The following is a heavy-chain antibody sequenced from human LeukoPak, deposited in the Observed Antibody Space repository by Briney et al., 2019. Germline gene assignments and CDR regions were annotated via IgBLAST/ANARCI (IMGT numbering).Heavy chain of an antibody. J-gene: IGHJ4*02. V-gene: IGHV1-24*01. CDR1: RYTLTELS. Sequence: APVKGSCKVSRYTLTELSMHWGRQAPGKGREWVGGFDPEDGETIYAQKFQGRVTMTEDTSTDTAYMELSSLRSEDTAVYYCATAPYSYGYATLVYWGQGTLVTVSS. CDR2: FDPEDGET. CDR3: ATAPYSYGYATLVY. D-gene: IGHD5-18*01.